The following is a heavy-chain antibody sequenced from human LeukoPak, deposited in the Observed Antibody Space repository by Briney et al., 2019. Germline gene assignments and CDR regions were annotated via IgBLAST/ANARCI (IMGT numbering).Heavy chain of an antibody. Sequence: SETLSLTCAVSRFSISTGYYWGWIRQPPGEGLEWIGVIYHSGTTYSNPSLKSRLTMSVETTKNQFSPNLSSVTAADTAVYYCARWGPIVGATTVDYWGQGTLVTVSS. CDR3: ARWGPIVGATTVDY. CDR1: RFSISTGYY. V-gene: IGHV4-38-2*01. J-gene: IGHJ4*02. D-gene: IGHD3-16*01. CDR2: IYHSGTT.